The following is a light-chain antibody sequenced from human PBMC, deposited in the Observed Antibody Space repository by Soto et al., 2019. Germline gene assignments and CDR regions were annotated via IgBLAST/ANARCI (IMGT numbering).Light chain of an antibody. V-gene: IGKV3-20*01. CDR3: QHYGTSAL. CDR2: GAS. CDR1: ESVSTSY. J-gene: IGKJ3*01. Sequence: EIVLTQSPGTLSLSPGERTTLSCRASESVSTSYLAWYQQKPGQPPRLLIYGASGRATGIPDRFSVSASGTDFTLPISRLEPEEFAVYYCQHYGTSALVGPGTKVDIK.